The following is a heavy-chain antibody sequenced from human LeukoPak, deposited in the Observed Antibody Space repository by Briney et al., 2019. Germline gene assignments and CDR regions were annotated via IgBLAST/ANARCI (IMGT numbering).Heavy chain of an antibody. J-gene: IGHJ5*02. D-gene: IGHD3-10*01. CDR3: AGRGTMVRGVFDP. CDR2: IRYDGSNK. V-gene: IGHV3-30*02. CDR1: GFTFSSYG. Sequence: GGSLRLSCAASGFTFSSYGMHWVRQAPGKGLEWVAFIRYDGSNKYYADSVKGRFTISRDNSKDTLYLQMNSLRAEDTAVYYCAGRGTMVRGVFDPWGQGTLVTVSS.